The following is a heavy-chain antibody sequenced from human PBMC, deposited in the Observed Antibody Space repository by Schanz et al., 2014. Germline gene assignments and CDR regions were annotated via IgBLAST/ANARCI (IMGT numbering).Heavy chain of an antibody. D-gene: IGHD7-27*01. J-gene: IGHJ3*02. CDR3: ARENRNWEAFDS. Sequence: QVQLVESGGGLVKPGGSLRLSCAASGFIFNDYYMNWIRQAPGKGLEWLSYISRDGTTSYAESMKGRFTISRDNAKNSLYLEIASLSGEDTAVDYCARENRNWEAFDSWGQGTVVTVSS. V-gene: IGHV3-11*01. CDR1: GFIFNDYY. CDR2: ISRDGTT.